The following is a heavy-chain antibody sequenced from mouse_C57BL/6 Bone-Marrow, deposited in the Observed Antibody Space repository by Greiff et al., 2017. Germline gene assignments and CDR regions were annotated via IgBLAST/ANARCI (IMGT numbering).Heavy chain of an antibody. V-gene: IGHV5-6*02. D-gene: IGHD2-14*01. CDR3: ARREGRQTFDY. CDR2: ISSGGSYT. CDR1: GFTFSSYG. Sequence: EVKLMESGGDLVKPGGSLKLSCAASGFTFSSYGMSWVRQTPDKRLEWVATISSGGSYTYYPDSVKGRFTISRDNAKNTLYLQMSSLKSEDTAMYYCARREGRQTFDYWGQGTTLTVSS. J-gene: IGHJ2*01.